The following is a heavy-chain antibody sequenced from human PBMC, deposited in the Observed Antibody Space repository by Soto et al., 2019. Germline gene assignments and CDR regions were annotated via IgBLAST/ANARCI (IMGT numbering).Heavy chain of an antibody. V-gene: IGHV3-11*06. CDR1: GFTFSDYY. D-gene: IGHD3-22*01. Sequence: GGSLRLSCAASGFTFSDYYMSWIRQAPGKGLEWVSYISSSSSYTNYADSVKGRFTISRDNAKNSLYLQMNSLRAEDTAVYYCASHPQSYYYDSSGSWIDYWGQGTLVTVSS. CDR3: ASHPQSYYYDSSGSWIDY. CDR2: ISSSSSYT. J-gene: IGHJ4*02.